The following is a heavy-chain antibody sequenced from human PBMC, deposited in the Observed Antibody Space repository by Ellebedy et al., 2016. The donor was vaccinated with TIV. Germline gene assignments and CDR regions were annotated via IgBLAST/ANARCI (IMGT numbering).Heavy chain of an antibody. J-gene: IGHJ4*02. V-gene: IGHV3-21*01. Sequence: GGSLRLSCAASGFIFTDYSMNWVRQAPGKGLEWVSSISSSSSYIYYADSVKGRFTISRDNAKNSHYLQMDSLRDEDTAVYYCARALTTGAYYFDYWGQGTLVTVSS. CDR2: ISSSSSYI. CDR1: GFIFTDYS. D-gene: IGHD4-17*01. CDR3: ARALTTGAYYFDY.